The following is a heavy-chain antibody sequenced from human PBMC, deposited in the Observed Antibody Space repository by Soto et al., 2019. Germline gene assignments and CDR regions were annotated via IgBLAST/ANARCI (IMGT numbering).Heavy chain of an antibody. CDR1: GFTVSSNY. CDR3: ARDSMVRGGDDAFDI. D-gene: IGHD3-10*01. CDR2: IYSGGST. J-gene: IGHJ3*02. V-gene: IGHV3-53*01. Sequence: EVQLVESGGGLIQPGGSLRLSCAASGFTVSSNYMSWVRQAPGKGLEWVSVIYSGGSTYYADSVKGRFTISRDNSKNTLYLQMNSLRAEDTAVYYCARDSMVRGGDDAFDIWGQGTMFTVSS.